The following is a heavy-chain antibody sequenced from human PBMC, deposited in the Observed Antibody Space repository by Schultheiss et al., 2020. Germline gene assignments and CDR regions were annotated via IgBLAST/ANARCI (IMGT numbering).Heavy chain of an antibody. V-gene: IGHV4-39*01. CDR2: IYYSGST. Sequence: SETLSLTCTVSGDSISSRSYYWGWIRQPPGKGLEWIGNIYYSGSTYYNPSLKSRVTISVDTTKNQFSLKLSSVTAADTAVYYCARLQKGGYSYGGPFDYWGQGTLVTVSS. CDR3: ARLQKGGYSYGGPFDY. J-gene: IGHJ4*02. D-gene: IGHD5-18*01. CDR1: GDSISSRSYY.